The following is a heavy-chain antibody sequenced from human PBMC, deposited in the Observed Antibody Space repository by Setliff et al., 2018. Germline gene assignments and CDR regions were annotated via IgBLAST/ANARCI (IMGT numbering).Heavy chain of an antibody. D-gene: IGHD2-21*01. CDR2: XXXXXXX. CDR3: ARDPAPGLFRPTYGMDV. J-gene: IGHJ6*02. CDR1: GASFSDYY. Sequence: PSETLSLTCTVYGASFSDYYWGWIRQPPGKGLEXIAXXXXXXXXXXXPXLKXXXTISVDTSKNQFSLKLSSVTAADTAVYYCARDPAPGLFRPTYGMDVWGQGTTVTSP. V-gene: IGHV4-34*01.